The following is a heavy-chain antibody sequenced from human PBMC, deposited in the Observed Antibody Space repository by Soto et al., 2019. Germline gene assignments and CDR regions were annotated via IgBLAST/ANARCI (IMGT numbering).Heavy chain of an antibody. CDR3: ARAYGSGSYYYYYYGMDV. J-gene: IGHJ6*02. CDR1: GFTVSSNY. V-gene: IGHV3-53*01. Sequence: GGSLRLSCAASGFTVSSNYMSWVRQAPGKGLEWVSVIYSGGSTYYADSVKGRFTISRDNSKNTLYLQMNSLRAEDTAVYYCARAYGSGSYYYYYYGMDVWGQGTTVTVSS. CDR2: IYSGGST. D-gene: IGHD3-10*01.